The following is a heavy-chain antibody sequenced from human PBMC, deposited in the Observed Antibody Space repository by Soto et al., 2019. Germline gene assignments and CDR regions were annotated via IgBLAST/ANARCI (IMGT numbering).Heavy chain of an antibody. CDR3: FTVRLYYYDGRGDIAPFDN. CDR1: GGSISSGDYY. J-gene: IGHJ3*02. Sequence: SETLSLTCTVSGGSISSGDYYWSWLRQPPGKGLEWIGYIYYSGSTYYNPSLKSRVTISVDTSKNQFSLKLSSVTGADTAVYYFFTVRLYYYDGRGDIAPFDNWGQGTMVTVSS. CDR2: IYYSGST. D-gene: IGHD3-22*01. V-gene: IGHV4-30-4*01.